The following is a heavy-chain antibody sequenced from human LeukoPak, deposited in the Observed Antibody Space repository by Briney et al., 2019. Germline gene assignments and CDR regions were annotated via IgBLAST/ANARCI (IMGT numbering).Heavy chain of an antibody. D-gene: IGHD2-2*01. CDR2: IYYRGST. J-gene: IGHJ5*02. Sequence: SETLSLTCTVSGGSISSSPYYWGWIRQPPGKGLEWIGTIYYRGSTYSNPPLNSRVTISLDTSKNQSSLRLRSVTAADTALYYCARHYLSDGILSTFDPWGQGTLVTVSS. V-gene: IGHV4-39*01. CDR3: ARHYLSDGILSTFDP. CDR1: GGSISSSPYY.